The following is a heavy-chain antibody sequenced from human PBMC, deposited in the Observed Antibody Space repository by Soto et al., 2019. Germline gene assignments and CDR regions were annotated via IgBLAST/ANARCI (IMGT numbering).Heavy chain of an antibody. CDR1: GFTFTRYS. Sequence: GVSLRLSCAASGFTFTRYSMNWVRQAPGKGLEWVSSISSTTNYIYYGDSMKGLFTISRDNAKNSLYLEINSLRAADTAGYYCARGSEASSSNCNYWGQGTLVTVAS. CDR3: ARGSEASSSNCNY. J-gene: IGHJ4*02. D-gene: IGHD1-1*01. CDR2: ISSTTNYI. V-gene: IGHV3-21*06.